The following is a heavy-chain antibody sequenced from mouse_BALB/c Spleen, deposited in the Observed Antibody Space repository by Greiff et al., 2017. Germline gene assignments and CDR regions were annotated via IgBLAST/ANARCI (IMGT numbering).Heavy chain of an antibody. D-gene: IGHD1-1*01. CDR2: IRNKANGYTT. Sequence: DVMLVESGGGLVQPGGSLRLSCATSGFTFTDYYMSWVRQPPGKALEWLGFIRNKANGYTTEYSASVKGRFTISRDNSQSILYLQMNTLRAEDSATYYCARTYYYGSTYFDYWGQGTTLTVSS. CDR1: GFTFTDYY. V-gene: IGHV7-3*02. CDR3: ARTYYYGSTYFDY. J-gene: IGHJ2*01.